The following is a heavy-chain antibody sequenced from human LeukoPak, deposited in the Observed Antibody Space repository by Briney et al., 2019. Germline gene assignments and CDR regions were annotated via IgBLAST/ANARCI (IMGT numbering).Heavy chain of an antibody. D-gene: IGHD3-3*01. V-gene: IGHV1-2*02. CDR1: GYTFTGYY. CDR3: ATDSRITIFGVVYYYFDY. Sequence: ASVKVSCKASGYTFTGYYTHWVRQAPGQGLEWMGWINPNSGGTNYAQKFQGRVTMTRDTSISTAYMELSRLRSDDTAVYYCATDSRITIFGVVYYYFDYWGQGTLVTVSS. CDR2: INPNSGGT. J-gene: IGHJ4*02.